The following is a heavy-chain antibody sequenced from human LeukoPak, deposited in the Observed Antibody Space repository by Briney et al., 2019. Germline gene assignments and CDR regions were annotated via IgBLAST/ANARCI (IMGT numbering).Heavy chain of an antibody. D-gene: IGHD2-15*01. CDR2: ISSSGSTI. J-gene: IGHJ4*02. CDR3: ARESRYCSGGSCWVIDY. V-gene: IGHV3-48*03. Sequence: GGSLRLSCAASGFTFSSYEMNWVRQAPGKGLEWVSYISSSGSTIYYADSVKGRFTISRDNAKNSLYLQMNSLRAEDTAVYYCARESRYCSGGSCWVIDYWGQGTLVTVSS. CDR1: GFTFSSYE.